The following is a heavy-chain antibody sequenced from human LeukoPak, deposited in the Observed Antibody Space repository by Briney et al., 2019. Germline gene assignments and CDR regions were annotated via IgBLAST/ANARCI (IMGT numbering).Heavy chain of an antibody. V-gene: IGHV3-33*01. CDR1: GFTFSSYG. CDR3: ARDRGARSRDIGY. CDR2: IWYDGSNK. Sequence: GGSLRLSCAASGFTFSSYGMHWVRQAPGKGLEWVAVIWYDGSNKYYADSVKGRFTISRDNYKNTLYLQMNSLRAEDTAVYYCARDRGARSRDIGYWRQGTLVTVSS. D-gene: IGHD3-10*01. J-gene: IGHJ4*02.